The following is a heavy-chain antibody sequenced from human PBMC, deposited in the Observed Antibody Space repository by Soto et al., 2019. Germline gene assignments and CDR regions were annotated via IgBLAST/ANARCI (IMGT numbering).Heavy chain of an antibody. CDR3: AKDNGSGCDWLRVGDASDI. V-gene: IGHV3-30*18. D-gene: IGHD5-12*01. CDR2: ISYDGSNK. Sequence: QVQLVESGGGVVQPGRSLRLSCAASGFTFSSYGMHWVRQAPGKGLEWVAVISYDGSNKYYADSVKGRITISRDNSKNTLYRQINRLRGEDTAVYSCAKDNGSGCDWLRVGDASDIWGQGTMVTVSA. CDR1: GFTFSSYG. J-gene: IGHJ3*02.